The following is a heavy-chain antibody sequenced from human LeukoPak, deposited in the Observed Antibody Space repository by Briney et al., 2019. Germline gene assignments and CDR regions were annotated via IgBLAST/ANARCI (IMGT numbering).Heavy chain of an antibody. D-gene: IGHD4-17*01. CDR2: IYYSGST. CDR3: ARDYGDYFDY. CDR1: GGSISNYY. V-gene: IGHV4-59*01. Sequence: SKTLSLTCTVSGGSISNYYWSWIRQPPGKGLEWIGYIYYSGSTNYNPSLKSRVIISVDTFKNQFSLKLSSVAAADTAVYYCARDYGDYFDYWGQGTLVTVSS. J-gene: IGHJ4*02.